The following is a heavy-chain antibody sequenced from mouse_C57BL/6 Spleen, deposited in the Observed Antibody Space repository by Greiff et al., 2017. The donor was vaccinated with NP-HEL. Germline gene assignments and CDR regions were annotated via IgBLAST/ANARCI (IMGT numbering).Heavy chain of an antibody. V-gene: IGHV1-81*01. J-gene: IGHJ1*03. CDR1: GYTFTSYG. CDR3: ARGRAYYDYRHWYFDV. Sequence: VQLQESGAELARPGASVKLSCKASGYTFTSYGISWVKQRTGQGLEWIGEIYPRSGNTYYNEKFKGKATLTADKSSSTAYMELRSLTSEDSAVYFCARGRAYYDYRHWYFDVWGTGTTVTVSS. CDR2: IYPRSGNT. D-gene: IGHD2-4*01.